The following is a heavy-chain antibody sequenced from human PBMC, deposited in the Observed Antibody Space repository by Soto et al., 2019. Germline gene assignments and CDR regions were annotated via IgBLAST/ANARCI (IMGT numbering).Heavy chain of an antibody. CDR1: GGSFSGYQ. Sequence: QVQLQQWGAGLLKPSETLSLTCAVYGGSFSGYQWSWIRQTPGKGLEWIGEINDSGNINYNPSLRSRVTTFLDTPKKQISLKLSSVTAADTAVYYCARGLILWFGELARRGGYYYYMDDWGKGTTVIVSS. J-gene: IGHJ6*03. V-gene: IGHV4-34*01. D-gene: IGHD3-10*01. CDR3: ARGLILWFGELARRGGYYYYMDD. CDR2: INDSGNI.